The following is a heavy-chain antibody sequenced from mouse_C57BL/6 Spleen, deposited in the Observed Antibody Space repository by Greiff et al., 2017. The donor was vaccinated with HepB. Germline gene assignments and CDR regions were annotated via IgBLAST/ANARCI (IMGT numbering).Heavy chain of an antibody. V-gene: IGHV1-80*01. Sequence: VQLQQSGAELVKPGASVKISCKASGYAFSSYWMNWVKQRPGKGLEWIGQIYPGDGDTNYNGKFKGKATLTADKSTSTAYMQLSSLTSEDSAVYFCARPLLITTVVAPGFAYWGQGTLVTVSA. CDR1: GYAFSSYW. J-gene: IGHJ3*01. D-gene: IGHD1-1*01. CDR2: IYPGDGDT. CDR3: ARPLLITTVVAPGFAY.